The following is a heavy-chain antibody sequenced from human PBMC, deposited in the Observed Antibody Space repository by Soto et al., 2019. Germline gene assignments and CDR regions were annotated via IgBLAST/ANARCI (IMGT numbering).Heavy chain of an antibody. J-gene: IGHJ6*02. Sequence: QVQLQQWGAGLLKPSETLSLTCAVYGGSFSGYYWSWIRQPPGKGLEWIGEINHSGSTNYNPSLKSRVTISVDTSKNQFSLKLSSVTAADTAVYYCARGGVGDIVVVPARGRPRGMDVWGQGTTVTVSS. D-gene: IGHD2-2*01. V-gene: IGHV4-34*01. CDR1: GGSFSGYY. CDR3: ARGGVGDIVVVPARGRPRGMDV. CDR2: INHSGST.